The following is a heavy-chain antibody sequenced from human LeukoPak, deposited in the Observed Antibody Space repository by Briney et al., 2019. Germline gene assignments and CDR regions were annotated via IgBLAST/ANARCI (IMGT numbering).Heavy chain of an antibody. J-gene: IGHJ4*02. CDR3: TRDEQWLVYFDY. V-gene: IGHV6-1*01. CDR1: GDSVSSNSAA. D-gene: IGHD6-19*01. Sequence: SQTLSLTCAISGDSVSSNSAAWNWIRQSPSRGLEWLGRTYYRSKWYNDYAESVKSRITINPDTSKNQFSLQLNSVTPEDTAMYYCTRDEQWLVYFDYWGQGTLVTVSS. CDR2: TYYRSKWYN.